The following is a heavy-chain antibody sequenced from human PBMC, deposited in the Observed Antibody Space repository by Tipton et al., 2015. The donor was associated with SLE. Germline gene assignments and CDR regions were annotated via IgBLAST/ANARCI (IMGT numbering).Heavy chain of an antibody. D-gene: IGHD4-23*01. CDR2: INHSGST. Sequence: TLSLTCAVYGGSFSGYYWSWIRQPPGKGLEWIGEINHSGSTNYNPSLKSRVTISVDTSKNQFSLKLSSVTAADTAVSYCARYGYGGNSGGFDLWGQGTTVTVSS. CDR1: GGSFSGYY. CDR3: ARYGYGGNSGGFDL. J-gene: IGHJ3*01. V-gene: IGHV4-34*01.